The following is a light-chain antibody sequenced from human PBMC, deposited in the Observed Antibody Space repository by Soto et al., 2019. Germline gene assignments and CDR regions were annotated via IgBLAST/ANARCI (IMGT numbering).Light chain of an antibody. CDR2: AAS. V-gene: IGKV1-39*01. CDR1: QAISNY. CDR3: QQSYSTPIT. Sequence: DIQMTQSPSSLSASGGDIVTITCRASQAISNYLNWYQQKPGKAPKLLIYAASSLQSGVPSRFSGSGSGTDFTLTISSLQPEDFATYYCQQSYSTPITFGQGTRLEIK. J-gene: IGKJ5*01.